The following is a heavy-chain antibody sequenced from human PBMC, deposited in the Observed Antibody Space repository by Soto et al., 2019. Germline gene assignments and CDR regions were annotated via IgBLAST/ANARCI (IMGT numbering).Heavy chain of an antibody. D-gene: IGHD2-2*01. J-gene: IGHJ6*02. CDR2: IIPIFGTA. V-gene: IGHV1-69*06. CDR3: AREIPSHDRYGMDV. Sequence: QVQLVQSGAEVKQPGSSVKVSCKASGVTFSSYAISWVRQAPGQGLEWMGGIIPIFGTANYALKFQGRVTITADKSTSIDYMELSSLRSEDRAVYYCAREIPSHDRYGMDVWGQGTTVTVSS. CDR1: GVTFSSYA.